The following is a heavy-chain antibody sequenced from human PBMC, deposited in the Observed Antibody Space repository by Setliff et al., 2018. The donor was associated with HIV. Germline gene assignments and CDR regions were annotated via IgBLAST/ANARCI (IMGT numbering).Heavy chain of an antibody. Sequence: GGSLRLSCEASGFTFSRYAMHWVRQAPGKGLEWVAVISFDGSSTFYADSVKGRFTISRDNAKNTLYLQMNSLRAEDTAVYYCVGGNYYLDYWGQGTLVTVSS. CDR1: GFTFSRYA. V-gene: IGHV3-30*04. CDR2: ISFDGSST. J-gene: IGHJ4*02. D-gene: IGHD1-26*01. CDR3: VGGNYYLDY.